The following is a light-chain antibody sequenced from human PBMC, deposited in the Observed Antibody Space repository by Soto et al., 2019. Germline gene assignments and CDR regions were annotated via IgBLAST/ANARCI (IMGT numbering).Light chain of an antibody. J-gene: IGKJ1*01. V-gene: IGKV3-20*01. CDR3: QQYGSSGT. Sequence: VMTLSAATLSVYPKERATLSCRASQSVSSNLAWYQQKPGQAPRLLIYGASNRATGIPDRFSGSGSGADFTLTISRLEPEDFAVYYCQQYGSSGTFGQGTKVDI. CDR1: QSVSSN. CDR2: GAS.